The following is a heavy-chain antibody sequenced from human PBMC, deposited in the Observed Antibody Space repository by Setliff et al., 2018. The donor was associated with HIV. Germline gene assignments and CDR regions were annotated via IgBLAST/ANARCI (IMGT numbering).Heavy chain of an antibody. Sequence: QTLSLTCAISGAIVSSNNAAWNWIRQSPLRGLEWLGRTYFRSKWYFDYAVSVKSRIMINPDTSKNQLSLHLNSVTPEDTAVYYCARGSYGSVLLWGQGTLVTVSS. V-gene: IGHV6-1*01. CDR3: ARGSYGSVLL. CDR2: TYFRSKWYF. CDR1: GAIVSSNNAA. D-gene: IGHD6-19*01. J-gene: IGHJ4*02.